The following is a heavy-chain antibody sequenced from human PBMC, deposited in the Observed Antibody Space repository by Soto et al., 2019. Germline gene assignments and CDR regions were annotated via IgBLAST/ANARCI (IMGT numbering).Heavy chain of an antibody. CDR3: ARIFVPDNWFDP. V-gene: IGHV4-30-2*01. J-gene: IGHJ5*02. D-gene: IGHD3-3*01. Sequence: QLQLQESGSGLVKPSQTLSLTCAVSGDSMSTSDSWSWIRQPPGKGLEWLGYIYHTGSTYYTPSLKSRVTMSVDRSKNQFSLRLPSVTAADTAVYYCARIFVPDNWFDPWGQGTLVTVSS. CDR2: IYHTGST. CDR1: GDSMSTSDS.